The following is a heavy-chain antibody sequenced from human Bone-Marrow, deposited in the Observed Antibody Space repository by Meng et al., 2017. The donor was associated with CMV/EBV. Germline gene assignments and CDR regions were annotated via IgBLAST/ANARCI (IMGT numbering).Heavy chain of an antibody. CDR3: ARDPISDYDFWSGLHTPDYGMDV. CDR2: INLNSGGT. J-gene: IGHJ6*02. Sequence: ASVKVSCQASGYTFTGYYMHWVRQAPGQGLEWMGWINLNSGGTNYAQKFQGRVTMIRDTYISTAYMELSRLRSDDTAVYYCARDPISDYDFWSGLHTPDYGMDVWGQGTKVTVSS. D-gene: IGHD3-3*01. V-gene: IGHV1-2*02. CDR1: GYTFTGYY.